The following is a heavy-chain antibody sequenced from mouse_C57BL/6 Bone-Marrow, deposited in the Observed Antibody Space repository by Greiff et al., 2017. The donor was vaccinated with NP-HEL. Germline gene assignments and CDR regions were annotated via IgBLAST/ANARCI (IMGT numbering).Heavy chain of an antibody. Sequence: EVKLVESGGGLVKPGGSLKLSCAASGFTFSDYGMHWVRQAPEKGLEWVAYISSGSSTIYYADTVKGRFTISRGNAKNTLFLQMTSLRSEDTAMYYCARPYYGSSYYAMDYWGQGTSVTVSS. CDR2: ISSGSSTI. CDR3: ARPYYGSSYYAMDY. CDR1: GFTFSDYG. J-gene: IGHJ4*01. V-gene: IGHV5-17*01. D-gene: IGHD1-1*01.